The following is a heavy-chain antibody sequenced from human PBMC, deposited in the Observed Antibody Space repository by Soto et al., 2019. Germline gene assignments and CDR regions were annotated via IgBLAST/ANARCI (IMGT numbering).Heavy chain of an antibody. CDR1: GFAVSANY. CDR2: IYSGGDT. V-gene: IGHV3-66*01. Sequence: EAHLVGSGGGLVQPGGSLRLSCAASGFAVSANYLSWVRQAPGKGLEWVSLIYSGGDTDYADSVRGRFTIYRDNSKNTLYLQINSLKAEDTAVYYCATRMTTAPYWGQGALVNVSS. J-gene: IGHJ4*02. CDR3: ATRMTTAPY. D-gene: IGHD4-17*01.